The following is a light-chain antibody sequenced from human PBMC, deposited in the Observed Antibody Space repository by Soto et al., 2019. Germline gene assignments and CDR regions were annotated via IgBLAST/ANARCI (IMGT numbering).Light chain of an antibody. V-gene: IGKV3-15*01. CDR2: GAS. CDR1: QSVSSN. CDR3: QQYNNWPLT. J-gene: IGKJ4*01. Sequence: EIVMTQSPATLSVSPGERATLSCRGSQSVSSNLAWYQQKPGQALRLLIYGASTRATGIPARFSGSGSGTEFTLTISSMQFEDFAVYYCQQYNNWPLTFGGGTKVEIK.